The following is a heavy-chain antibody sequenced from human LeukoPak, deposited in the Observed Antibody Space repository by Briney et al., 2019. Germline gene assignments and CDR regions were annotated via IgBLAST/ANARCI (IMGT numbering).Heavy chain of an antibody. CDR2: ISWNSGSI. Sequence: GGSLRLSCAASGFTFDDYAMHWVRQAPGKGLEWVSGISWNSGSIGYADSVKGRFTISRDNAKNSLYLQMNSLRAEDMALYYCAKGLYSGSYLGYFDYWGQGTLVTVSS. J-gene: IGHJ4*02. CDR3: AKGLYSGSYLGYFDY. D-gene: IGHD1-26*01. V-gene: IGHV3-9*03. CDR1: GFTFDDYA.